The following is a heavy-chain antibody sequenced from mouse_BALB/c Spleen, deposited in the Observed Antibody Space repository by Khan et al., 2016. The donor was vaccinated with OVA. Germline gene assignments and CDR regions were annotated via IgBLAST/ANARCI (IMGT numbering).Heavy chain of an antibody. CDR1: GYSITSDYA. CDR3: ARVYGGDFDY. Sequence: EVKLEVSGPGLVKPSQSLSLTCTVTGYSITSDYAWNWIRQFPGNKLEWMGHISYSGNTKYNPSRKSRISVTRDTSKNQIFLQLNSVTAEDTATYYCARVYGGDFDYWGQGTTLTVSS. V-gene: IGHV3-2*02. J-gene: IGHJ2*01. D-gene: IGHD2-10*02. CDR2: ISYSGNT.